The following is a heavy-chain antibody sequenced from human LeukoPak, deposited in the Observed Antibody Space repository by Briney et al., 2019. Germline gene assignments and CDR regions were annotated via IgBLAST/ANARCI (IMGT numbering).Heavy chain of an antibody. CDR1: GFSFSSYE. V-gene: IGHV3-48*03. CDR3: ARLLGWYLDL. CDR2: IRSSGSTI. Sequence: GGSLRLSCAASGFSFSSYEMNWVRQAPGKGLEWVSYIRSSGSTIYYADSVKGRFTISRDNAKNSLYLQMNSLRAEDSGVYYCARLLGWYLDLWGRGTLVTVSS. J-gene: IGHJ2*01.